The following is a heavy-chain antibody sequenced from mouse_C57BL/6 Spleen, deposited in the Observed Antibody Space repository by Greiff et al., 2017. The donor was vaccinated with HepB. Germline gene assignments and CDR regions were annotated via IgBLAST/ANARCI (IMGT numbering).Heavy chain of an antibody. D-gene: IGHD2-3*01. CDR2: ISYDGSN. Sequence: ESGPGLVKPSQSLSLTCSVTGYSITSGYYWNWIRQFPGNKLEWMGYISYDGSNNYNPSLKNRISITRDTSKNQFFLKLNSVTTEDTATYYCARARWLLFFDYWGQGTTLTVSS. V-gene: IGHV3-6*01. CDR3: ARARWLLFFDY. J-gene: IGHJ2*01. CDR1: GYSITSGYY.